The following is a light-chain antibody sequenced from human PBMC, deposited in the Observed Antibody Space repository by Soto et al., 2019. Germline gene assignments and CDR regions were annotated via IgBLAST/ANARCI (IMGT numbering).Light chain of an antibody. CDR1: TSDVGGYTY. V-gene: IGLV2-14*01. J-gene: IGLJ2*01. Sequence: QSVLTQPASVSGSPGQSITISCTGTTSDVGGYTYVSWYQQHPGKAPRLMIYEVSNRPSGVSSRFSGSKSGNTASLTISGLRAEDEADYYCTSYTTSNTLAFGGGTQLTVL. CDR3: TSYTTSNTLA. CDR2: EVS.